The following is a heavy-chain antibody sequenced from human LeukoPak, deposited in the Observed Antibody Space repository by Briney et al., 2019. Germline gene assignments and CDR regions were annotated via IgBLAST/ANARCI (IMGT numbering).Heavy chain of an antibody. J-gene: IGHJ6*02. D-gene: IGHD2-2*01. Sequence: SVKVSCKASGGTFSSYAISWVRQAPGQGLEWMGGIIPIFGTANYAQKFQGRVTITADESTSTAYMELSSLRSEDTAVYYCARARSPLPYYYYYGVDVWGQGTTVTVSS. CDR2: IIPIFGTA. CDR3: ARARSPLPYYYYYGVDV. CDR1: GGTFSSYA. V-gene: IGHV1-69*01.